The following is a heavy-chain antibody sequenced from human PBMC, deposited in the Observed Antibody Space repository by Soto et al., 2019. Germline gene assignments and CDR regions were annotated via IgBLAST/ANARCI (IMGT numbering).Heavy chain of an antibody. V-gene: IGHV1-2*04. CDR2: INPNSGGT. D-gene: IGHD6-6*01. J-gene: IGHJ3*02. CDR1: GYTFTGYY. Sequence: ASVKVSCKASGYTFTGYYMHWVRQAPGQGLEWMGWINPNSGGTNYAQKFQGWVTMTRDTSISTAYMELSRLRSDDTAVYYCARETWKYSSSSGNAFDIWGQGTMVTGSS. CDR3: ARETWKYSSSSGNAFDI.